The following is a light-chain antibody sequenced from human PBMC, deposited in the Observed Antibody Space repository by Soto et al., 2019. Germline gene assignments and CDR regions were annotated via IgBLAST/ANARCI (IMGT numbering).Light chain of an antibody. CDR2: GAS. Sequence: EIVMTQSPATLSVSPGERATLSCRASQSVSSNLAWYQQKPGQAPGLLIYGASTRATGIPARFSGSGSGTEFTLTISSLQSEDFAVYYCQQYNNWLLITFGQGTRLEIK. CDR1: QSVSSN. CDR3: QQYNNWLLIT. J-gene: IGKJ5*01. V-gene: IGKV3-15*01.